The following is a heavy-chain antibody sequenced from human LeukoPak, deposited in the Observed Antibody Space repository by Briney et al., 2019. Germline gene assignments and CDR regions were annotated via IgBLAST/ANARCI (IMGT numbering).Heavy chain of an antibody. V-gene: IGHV4-39*07. CDR1: GGSIRSTSYF. CDR3: ARETRSGGSLLRGNWFDP. Sequence: SETLSLTCTVSGGSIRSTSYFWVWIRQPPGKGLEWIGSISYSGSTYYNPSLKSRVTISVDTSKNQFSLKLSSVTAADTAVYYCARETRSGGSLLRGNWFDPWGQGTLVTVSS. D-gene: IGHD2-15*01. CDR2: ISYSGST. J-gene: IGHJ5*02.